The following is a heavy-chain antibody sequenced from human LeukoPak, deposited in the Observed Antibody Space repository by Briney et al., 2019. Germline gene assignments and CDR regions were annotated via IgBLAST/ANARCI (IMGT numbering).Heavy chain of an antibody. J-gene: IGHJ4*02. V-gene: IGHV4-59*11. CDR2: IHYTGTT. Sequence: SETLSLTCIVSGGSINNHYWTWIRQTPGKGLEWIGDIHYTGTTKYNPSLKSRVTISIDTSKNQFSLELSSVTAADTAVYYCAREPPGYWGQGTLVIVSS. CDR3: AREPPGY. CDR1: GGSINNHY.